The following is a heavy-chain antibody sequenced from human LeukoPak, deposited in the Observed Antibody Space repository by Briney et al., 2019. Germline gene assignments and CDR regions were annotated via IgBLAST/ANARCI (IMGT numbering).Heavy chain of an antibody. CDR2: IYSLGDT. CDR3: ARAARGDGDYPIGYYYYGMDV. V-gene: IGHV3-53*01. CDR1: GFIVSDNC. D-gene: IGHD4-17*01. Sequence: GGSLRLSCTASGFIVSDNCMSWVRQAPGKGLEWVSLIYSLGDTYYADSVKGRFTISRDNSKNTVYLQMNSLRVDDTAVYYCARAARGDGDYPIGYYYYGMDVWGQGTTVTVSS. J-gene: IGHJ6*02.